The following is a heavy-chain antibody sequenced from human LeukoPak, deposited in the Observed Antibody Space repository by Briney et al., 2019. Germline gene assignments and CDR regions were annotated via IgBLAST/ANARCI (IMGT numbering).Heavy chain of an antibody. CDR2: IYHSGST. CDR1: GDSISNSRYY. CDR3: ARVPYYHGMDV. J-gene: IGHJ6*02. Sequence: SETLSPTCTVSGDSISNSRYYWGWIRQPPGKGLEWIGSIYHSGSTYYNPSLKSRVTISVDTAKNHFSLRLSSVTAADAAVYFCARVPYYHGMDVWGQGTTVTVSS. V-gene: IGHV4-39*02.